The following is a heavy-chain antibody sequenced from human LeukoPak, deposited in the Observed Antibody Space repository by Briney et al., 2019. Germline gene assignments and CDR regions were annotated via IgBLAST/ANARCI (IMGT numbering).Heavy chain of an antibody. CDR1: GFTFSSYA. Sequence: GGSLRLSCAASGFTFSSYAMSWVRQAPGKGLEWVSAISGSGGSTYYADSVKGRFTISRDNSKNTLDLQMDSLRGEDTAVYYCAKDRGSGWSEVDYWGQGTLVTVSS. CDR2: ISGSGGST. J-gene: IGHJ4*02. CDR3: AKDRGSGWSEVDY. D-gene: IGHD6-19*01. V-gene: IGHV3-23*01.